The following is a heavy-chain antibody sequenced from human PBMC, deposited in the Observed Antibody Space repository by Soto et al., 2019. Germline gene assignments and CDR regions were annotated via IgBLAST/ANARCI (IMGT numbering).Heavy chain of an antibody. CDR3: ARAKGVAVPCFAY. V-gene: IGHV1-2*02. CDR1: GYTFTGYY. CDR2: INPNSGGT. Sequence: ASVKVSCKASGYTFTGYYMHWVRQAPGQGLEWMGWINPNSGGTNYAQKFKGRVTMTRDTSISTAYMELSRLRSDDTAVYYCARAKGVAVPCFAYWGQGTLVTLSS. J-gene: IGHJ4*02. D-gene: IGHD6-19*01.